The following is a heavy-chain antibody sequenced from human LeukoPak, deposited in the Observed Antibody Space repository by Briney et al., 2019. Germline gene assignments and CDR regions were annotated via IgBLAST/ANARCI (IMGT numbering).Heavy chain of an antibody. CDR3: ARQLGYCSGGSCYDYYGMDV. Sequence: PGRSLRLSCAASGFTISSYGMHWVRQAPGKGLEWVAVIWYDGSNKYYADSVKGRFTISRDNSKNTLYLQMNSLRAEDTAVYYCARQLGYCSGGSCYDYYGMDVWGQGTTVTVSS. CDR2: IWYDGSNK. CDR1: GFTISSYG. J-gene: IGHJ6*02. D-gene: IGHD2-15*01. V-gene: IGHV3-33*01.